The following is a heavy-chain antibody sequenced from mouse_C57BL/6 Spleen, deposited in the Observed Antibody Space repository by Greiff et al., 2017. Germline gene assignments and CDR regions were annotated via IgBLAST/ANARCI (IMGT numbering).Heavy chain of an antibody. J-gene: IGHJ1*03. D-gene: IGHD1-1*01. CDR2: IYPYNGVS. Sequence: VQLQQSGPELVKPGASVKISCKASGYSFTGYYMHWVKQSHGNILDWIGYIYPYNGVSSYNQKFKGKATLTVDKSSSTAYMELRSLSSEDSAVYYCATTVVATDWYFDVWGTGTTVTVSS. CDR1: GYSFTGYY. CDR3: ATTVVATDWYFDV. V-gene: IGHV1-31*01.